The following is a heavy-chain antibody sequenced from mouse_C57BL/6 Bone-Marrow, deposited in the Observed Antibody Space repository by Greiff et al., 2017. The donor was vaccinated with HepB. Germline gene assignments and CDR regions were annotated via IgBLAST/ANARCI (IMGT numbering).Heavy chain of an antibody. CDR3: ANYYGSSPYAMDY. V-gene: IGHV1-59*01. J-gene: IGHJ4*01. CDR2: IDPSDSYT. Sequence: QVQLKQPGAELARPGTSVKLSCKASGYTFTSYWMNWVKQRPGQGLEWIGVIDPSDSYTNYNQKFKGKATLTVDTSSRTAYMQLSSLTSEDSAVYYCANYYGSSPYAMDYWGQGTSVTVSS. D-gene: IGHD1-1*01. CDR1: GYTFTSYW.